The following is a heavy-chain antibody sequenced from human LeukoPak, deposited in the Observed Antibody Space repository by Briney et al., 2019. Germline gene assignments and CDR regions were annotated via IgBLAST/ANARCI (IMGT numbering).Heavy chain of an antibody. V-gene: IGHV3-43D*03. D-gene: IGHD2-21*02. Sequence: GGSLRLTCAASGFSFDDHAMHWVRQAPGKGLEWVSLINWDGSLIYYGDSVRGRFTISRDNSKNSLFLQMHSLRAEDSAFYYCARDMTAHSSAVSGVPGDYWGQGTLVTVSS. CDR1: GFSFDDHA. CDR2: INWDGSLI. CDR3: ARDMTAHSSAVSGVPGDY. J-gene: IGHJ4*02.